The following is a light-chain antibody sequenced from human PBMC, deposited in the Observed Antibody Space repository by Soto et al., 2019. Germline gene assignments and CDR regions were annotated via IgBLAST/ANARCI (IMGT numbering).Light chain of an antibody. J-gene: IGLJ7*01. CDR1: SSNIGSNT. Sequence: QSVLTQPPSASGTPGQRVTISCSGSSSNIGSNTVNWYQQVPGTAPKLLIYNNNQRPSGVPDRFSGSKSGNTASLTISGLQAEDEADYYCSSYTSSSTLFGGGTQLTVL. V-gene: IGLV1-44*01. CDR3: SSYTSSSTL. CDR2: NNN.